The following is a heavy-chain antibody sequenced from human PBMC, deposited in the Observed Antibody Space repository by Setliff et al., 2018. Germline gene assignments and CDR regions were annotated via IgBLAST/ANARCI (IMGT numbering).Heavy chain of an antibody. CDR3: ARASRFGTIKYRGDYYMDV. Sequence: ASVKVSCKASGYTFTTYAISWMRQAPGQGLEWMGWINTNTGNPSYAQGFTGRFVFSLDTSVSTAYLQISSLKAEDTALYYCARASRFGTIKYRGDYYMDVLGKGTTVTAP. J-gene: IGHJ6*03. CDR1: GYTFTTYA. CDR2: INTNTGNP. D-gene: IGHD3-10*01. V-gene: IGHV7-4-1*02.